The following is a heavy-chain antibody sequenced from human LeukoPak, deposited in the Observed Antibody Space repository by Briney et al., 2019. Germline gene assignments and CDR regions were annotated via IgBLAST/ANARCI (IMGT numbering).Heavy chain of an antibody. J-gene: IGHJ4*02. Sequence: GRSLRLSCAASGFTFSSYAMHWVRQAPGKGLEWVAVISYDGSNKYYADSVKGRFTISRDDSKNTLYLQMNSLRAEDTAVYYCARDGGWQESSGYYYFDYWGQGTLVTVSS. V-gene: IGHV3-30-3*01. CDR2: ISYDGSNK. D-gene: IGHD3-22*01. CDR3: ARDGGWQESSGYYYFDY. CDR1: GFTFSSYA.